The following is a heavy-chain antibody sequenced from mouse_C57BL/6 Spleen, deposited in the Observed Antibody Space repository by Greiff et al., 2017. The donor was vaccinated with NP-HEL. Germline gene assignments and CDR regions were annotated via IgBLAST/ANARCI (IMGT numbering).Heavy chain of an antibody. D-gene: IGHD2-3*01. CDR3: ARALDGYFDY. J-gene: IGHJ2*01. CDR1: GFTFSSYA. CDR2: ISDGGSYT. V-gene: IGHV5-4*01. Sequence: EVQRVESGGGLVKPGGSLKLSCAASGFTFSSYAMSWVRQTPEKRLEWVATISDGGSYTYYPDNVKGRFTISRDNAKNNLYLQMSHLKSEDTAMYYCARALDGYFDYWGQGTTLTVSS.